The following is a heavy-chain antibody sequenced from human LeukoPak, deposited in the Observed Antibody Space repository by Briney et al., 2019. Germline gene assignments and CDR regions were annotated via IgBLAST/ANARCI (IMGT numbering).Heavy chain of an antibody. CDR2: INTNGDDT. V-gene: IGHV3-64D*09. Sequence: GGSLRLSCSACGFTFSTSAMHWVRQAPGKGLEHVSTINTNGDDTYYADSVKGRFTISRDNSKRTLYLQMSSLRAEDTAVYYCVKDLRGGGYYTSLDNWGQGTLVTVSS. CDR3: VKDLRGGGYYTSLDN. D-gene: IGHD3-10*01. J-gene: IGHJ4*02. CDR1: GFTFSTSA.